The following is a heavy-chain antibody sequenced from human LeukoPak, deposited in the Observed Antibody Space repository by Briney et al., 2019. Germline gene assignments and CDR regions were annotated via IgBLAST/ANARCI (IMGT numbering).Heavy chain of an antibody. CDR1: GYTFTSYY. D-gene: IGHD6-6*01. Sequence: GASVKVSCKASGYTFTSYYMHWVRQAPGQGLEWMGIINPSGGSTSYAQKFQGRVTMTRDMSTSTAYMELSSLRSEDTAVYYCAREKGQLDTSYYYYYMDVWGKGTTVTVSS. CDR3: AREKGQLDTSYYYYYMDV. J-gene: IGHJ6*03. V-gene: IGHV1-46*01. CDR2: INPSGGST.